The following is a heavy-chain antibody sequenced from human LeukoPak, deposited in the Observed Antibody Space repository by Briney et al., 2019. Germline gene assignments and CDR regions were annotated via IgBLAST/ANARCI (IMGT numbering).Heavy chain of an antibody. Sequence: GGSLRLSCAASGFTFSSYAMSWVRQAPGKGLEWVSAISGSGGSTYYADSVKGRFTISRDNSKNTLHLQMNSLRAEDTAVYYCAKGTGYYYYYYMDVWGKGTTVTVSS. CDR2: ISGSGGST. CDR1: GFTFSSYA. D-gene: IGHD1-1*01. V-gene: IGHV3-23*01. CDR3: AKGTGYYYYYYMDV. J-gene: IGHJ6*03.